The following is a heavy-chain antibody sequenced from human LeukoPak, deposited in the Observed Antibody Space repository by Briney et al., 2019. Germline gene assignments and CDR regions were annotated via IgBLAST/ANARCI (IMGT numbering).Heavy chain of an antibody. J-gene: IGHJ4*02. CDR3: ARYYDSSSWSAFDY. V-gene: IGHV5-51*01. D-gene: IGHD6-13*01. Sequence: IIYPGDSDTRYSPSFQGQVTISADKSISTAYLQWSSLKASDTAMYYCARYYDSSSWSAFDYWGQGTLVTVSS. CDR2: IYPGDSDT.